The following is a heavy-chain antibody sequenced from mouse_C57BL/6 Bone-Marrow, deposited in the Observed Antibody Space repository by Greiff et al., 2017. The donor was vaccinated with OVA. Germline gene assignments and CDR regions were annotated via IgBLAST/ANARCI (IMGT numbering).Heavy chain of an antibody. CDR2: ILPSIGRT. V-gene: IGHV15-2*01. J-gene: IGHJ1*03. Sequence: QVQLKQSGSELRSPGSSVKLSCKDFDSEVFPIAYMSWVRQKPGHGFEWIGGILPSIGRTIYGEKFEDKATLDADTLSNTAYLELNSLTSEDSAIYYCARGLLLRFWYFDVWGTGTTVTVSS. D-gene: IGHD1-1*01. CDR1: DSEVFPIAY. CDR3: ARGLLLRFWYFDV.